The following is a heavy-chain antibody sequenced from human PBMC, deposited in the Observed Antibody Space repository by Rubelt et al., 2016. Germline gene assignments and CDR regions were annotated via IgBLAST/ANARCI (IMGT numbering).Heavy chain of an antibody. J-gene: IGHJ4*02. CDR1: GGSIRSYY. V-gene: IGHV4-59*04. CDR2: IYHSGMN. CDR3: AHEQTDGGFDS. D-gene: IGHD1/OR15-1a*01. Sequence: QVQLQESGPGLVKPSETLSLTCTVSGGSIRSYYWSWIRQPPGKGLEWIGAIYHSGMNNSNESLEYRFRMSIDKSKNQLSLKFNSVTAADTAVYYCAHEQTDGGFDSWGQGTLVTVSS.